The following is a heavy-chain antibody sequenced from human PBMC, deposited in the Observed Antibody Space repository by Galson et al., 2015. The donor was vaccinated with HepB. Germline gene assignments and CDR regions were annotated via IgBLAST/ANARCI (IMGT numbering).Heavy chain of an antibody. CDR3: AKSEFWSGYYPGYYYYYMDV. V-gene: IGHV3-23*01. D-gene: IGHD3-3*01. CDR1: GFTFSSYA. CDR2: ISGSGGST. Sequence: SLRLSCAASGFTFSSYAMSWVRQAPGKGLEWVSAISGSGGSTYYADSVKGRFTISRDNSKNTLYLQMNSLRAEDTAVYYCAKSEFWSGYYPGYYYYYMDVWGKGTTVTVSS. J-gene: IGHJ6*03.